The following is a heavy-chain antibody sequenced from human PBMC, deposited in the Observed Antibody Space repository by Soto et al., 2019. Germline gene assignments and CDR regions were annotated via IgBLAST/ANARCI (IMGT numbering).Heavy chain of an antibody. CDR1: GFTFTSSA. V-gene: IGHV1-58*01. CDR3: AADQGCSSTSCYTHYYYGMDV. D-gene: IGHD2-2*02. CDR2: IVVGSGNT. Sequence: SVKVSCKASGFTFTSSAVQWVRQARGQRLEWIGWIVVGSGNTNYAQKFQERVTITRDMSTSTAYMELSSLRSEDTAVYYCAADQGCSSTSCYTHYYYGMDVWGQGTTVTVSS. J-gene: IGHJ6*02.